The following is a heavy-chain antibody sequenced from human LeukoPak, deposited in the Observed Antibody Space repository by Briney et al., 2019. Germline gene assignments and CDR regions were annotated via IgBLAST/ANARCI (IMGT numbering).Heavy chain of an antibody. J-gene: IGHJ4*02. Sequence: PSETLSLTCTVPDGSISKYFWSWIRQPPGKGLEWIGYIYYTGMTNSNPSLKSRVTISMDTSKNQFSLNLRSVTAADTAIYYCARHGRMVIMSKFSTGIDQWGQGTLVTVSS. CDR2: IYYTGMT. CDR3: ARHGRMVIMSKFSTGIDQ. V-gene: IGHV4-59*08. D-gene: IGHD2-8*01. CDR1: DGSISKYF.